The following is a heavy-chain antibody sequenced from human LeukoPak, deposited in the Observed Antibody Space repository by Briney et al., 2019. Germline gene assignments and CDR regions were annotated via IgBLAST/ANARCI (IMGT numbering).Heavy chain of an antibody. CDR2: ISSSGGNT. CDR1: GFTFSSYG. Sequence: GSLGLSCAASGFTFSSYGMTWVRQAPGQGLEWVSSISSSGGNTYYADSVKGRFTISRDNSKNTLFLQMNSLRAEDTAVYYCAKAIGGYHFDYWGQGTLVTVSS. V-gene: IGHV3-23*01. J-gene: IGHJ4*02. D-gene: IGHD3-16*01. CDR3: AKAIGGYHFDY.